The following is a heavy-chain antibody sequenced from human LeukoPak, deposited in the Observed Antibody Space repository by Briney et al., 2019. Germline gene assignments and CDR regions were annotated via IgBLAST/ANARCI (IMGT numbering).Heavy chain of an antibody. D-gene: IGHD6-13*01. CDR1: GFTFSSYG. J-gene: IGHJ6*03. CDR3: AKDLQQLVSGNYYYYMDV. Sequence: RGSLRLSCAASGFTFSSYGMHWVRQAPGKGLEWVAVIWYDGSNKYYADSVKGRFTISRDNSKNTLYLQMNSLRAEDTAVYYCAKDLQQLVSGNYYYYMDVWGKGTTVTVSS. V-gene: IGHV3-33*06. CDR2: IWYDGSNK.